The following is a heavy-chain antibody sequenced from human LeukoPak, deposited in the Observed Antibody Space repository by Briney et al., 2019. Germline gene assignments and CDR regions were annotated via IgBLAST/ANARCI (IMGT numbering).Heavy chain of an antibody. CDR3: ARGSGYYYSHFDY. D-gene: IGHD3-22*01. CDR1: GFTFSSYA. Sequence: PGGSLRLSCAASGFTFSSYAMHWVRQAPGKGLEWVAVISYDGSNKYYADPVKGRFTISRDNSKNTLYLQMNSLRAEDTAVYYCARGSGYYYSHFDYWGQGTLVTVSS. V-gene: IGHV3-30-3*01. J-gene: IGHJ4*02. CDR2: ISYDGSNK.